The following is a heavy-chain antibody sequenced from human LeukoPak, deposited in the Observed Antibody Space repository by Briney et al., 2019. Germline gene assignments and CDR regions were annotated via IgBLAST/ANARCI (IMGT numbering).Heavy chain of an antibody. V-gene: IGHV1-18*01. CDR3: ARRAESHIVVVTGLDV. D-gene: IGHD2-21*02. Sequence: GASVKVSCKASGYTFTSYGISWVRQAPGQGLEWMGWISAYNGNTNYAQKLQGRVTITADESTSTAYMELSSLRSEDTAVYYCARRAESHIVVVTGLDVWGQGTTVTVSS. J-gene: IGHJ6*02. CDR2: ISAYNGNT. CDR1: GYTFTSYG.